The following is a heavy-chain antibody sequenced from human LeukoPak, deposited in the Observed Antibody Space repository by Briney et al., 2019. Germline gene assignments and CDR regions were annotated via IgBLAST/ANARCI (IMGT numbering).Heavy chain of an antibody. V-gene: IGHV4-39*07. CDR2: IYYSGST. CDR3: ARDEGGYVAEYFQH. J-gene: IGHJ1*01. D-gene: IGHD2-15*01. Sequence: SETLSLTCTVSGGSISSSSYYWGWIRQPPGKGLEWIGSIYYSGSTYYNPSLKSRVTISVDTSKNQFSLKLSSVTAADTAVYYCARDEGGYVAEYFQHWGQGTLVTVSS. CDR1: GGSISSSSYY.